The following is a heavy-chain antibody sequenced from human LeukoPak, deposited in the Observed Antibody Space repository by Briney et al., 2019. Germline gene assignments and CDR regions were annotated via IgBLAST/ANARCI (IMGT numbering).Heavy chain of an antibody. V-gene: IGHV4-59*01. CDR3: ARQVTTAVGWFDP. Sequence: PSETLSLTCTVSGGSISSYYWSWIRQPPGKGLEWIGYIYYSGSTNYNPSLKSRVTISVDTSKNQFSLKLSSVTAADTAVYYCARQVTTAVGWFDPWGQGILVSVSS. CDR1: GGSISSYY. J-gene: IGHJ5*02. CDR2: IYYSGST. D-gene: IGHD2-21*02.